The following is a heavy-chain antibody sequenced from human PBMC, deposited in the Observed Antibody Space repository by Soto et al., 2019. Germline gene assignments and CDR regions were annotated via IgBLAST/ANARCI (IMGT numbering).Heavy chain of an antibody. V-gene: IGHV4-30-2*02. D-gene: IGHD1-7*01. CDR3: AGTWGATNDY. J-gene: IGHJ4*02. CDR1: GGSISSGGYS. CDR2: IYHSGST. Sequence: SETLSLTCAVSGGSISSGGYSWSWIRQPPGKGLEWIGYIYHSGSTYYNPSLKSRVTISVDTSKNQFSLKLGSVTAADTAVYYCAGTWGATNDYWGRGTLVTVSS.